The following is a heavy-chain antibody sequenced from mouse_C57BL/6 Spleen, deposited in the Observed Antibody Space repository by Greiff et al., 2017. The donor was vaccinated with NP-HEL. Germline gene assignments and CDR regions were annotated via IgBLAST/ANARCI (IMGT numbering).Heavy chain of an antibody. V-gene: IGHV1-52*01. CDR3: ARDRYYGGYFDV. D-gene: IGHD1-1*01. CDR1: GYTFTSYW. Sequence: VQLQQPGAELVRPGSSVKLSCKASGYTFTSYWMHWVKQRPIQGLEWIGNIDPSDSETHYNQKFKDKATLTVDKSSSTAYMQLSSLTSEDSAVYYCARDRYYGGYFDVWGTGTTVTVSS. J-gene: IGHJ1*03. CDR2: IDPSDSET.